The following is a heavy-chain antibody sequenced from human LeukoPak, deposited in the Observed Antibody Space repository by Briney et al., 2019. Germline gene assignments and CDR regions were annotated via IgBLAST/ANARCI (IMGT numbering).Heavy chain of an antibody. D-gene: IGHD3-16*01. V-gene: IGHV4-4*07. CDR1: GGSISSYY. CDR2: IYTSGST. Sequence: SETLSLTCTVSGGSISSYYWSWIRQPAGQGLEWIGRIYTSGSTNYNPSLKSRVTMSVDTSKNQFSLKLSPVTAADTAVYYCARARNYDYVWGSYRSAFDIWGQGTMVTVSS. J-gene: IGHJ3*02. CDR3: ARARNYDYVWGSYRSAFDI.